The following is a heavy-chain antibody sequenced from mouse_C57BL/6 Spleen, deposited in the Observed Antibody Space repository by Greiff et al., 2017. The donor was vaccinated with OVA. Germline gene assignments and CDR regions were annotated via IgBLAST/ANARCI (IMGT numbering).Heavy chain of an antibody. Sequence: VHVKQSGAELVKPGASVKLSCTASGFNIKDYYMHWVKQRTEQGLEWIGRIDPEDGETKYAPKFQGKATITADTSSNTAYLQLSSLTSEDTAVYYCARSTVWAWYFDVWGTGTTVTVSS. CDR2: IDPEDGET. J-gene: IGHJ1*03. D-gene: IGHD1-1*01. V-gene: IGHV14-2*01. CDR3: ARSTVWAWYFDV. CDR1: GFNIKDYY.